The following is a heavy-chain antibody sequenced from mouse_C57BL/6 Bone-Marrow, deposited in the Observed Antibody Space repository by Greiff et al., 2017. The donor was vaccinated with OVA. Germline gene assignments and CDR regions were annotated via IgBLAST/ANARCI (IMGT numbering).Heavy chain of an antibody. J-gene: IGHJ3*01. V-gene: IGHV1-80*01. CDR3: ARGDYDYDVPFAY. CDR1: GYAFSSYW. Sequence: QVQLQQSGAELVKPGASVKISCKASGYAFSSYWMNWVKQRPGKGLEWIGQIYPGDGDTNYNGKFKGKANMTADKYSSTAYMQLSSLTSEDSAVYFCARGDYDYDVPFAYWGQGTLVTVSA. D-gene: IGHD2-4*01. CDR2: IYPGDGDT.